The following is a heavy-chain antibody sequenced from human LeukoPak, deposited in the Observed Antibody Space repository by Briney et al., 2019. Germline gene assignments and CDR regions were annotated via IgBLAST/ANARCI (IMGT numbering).Heavy chain of an antibody. J-gene: IGHJ3*02. V-gene: IGHV3-66*01. Sequence: PGGSLRLSCAASGFTVSSNYMSWVRQAPGKGLEWVSVIYSGGSTYYADSVKGRFTISRDNSKNTLHLQMNSLRAEDTAVYYCARDPPMYYYDEPGSRDAFDIWGQGTMVTVSS. CDR3: ARDPPMYYYDEPGSRDAFDI. D-gene: IGHD3-22*01. CDR1: GFTVSSNY. CDR2: IYSGGST.